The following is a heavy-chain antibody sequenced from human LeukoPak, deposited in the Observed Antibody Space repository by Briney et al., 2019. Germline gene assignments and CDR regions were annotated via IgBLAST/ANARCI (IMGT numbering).Heavy chain of an antibody. D-gene: IGHD5-24*01. CDR2: IYNSGST. V-gene: IGHV4-59*01. Sequence: PSETLSLTCTVSGGSISSYYWSWIRQPPGKGLEWIGYIYNSGSTNYNPSLKSRVTISVDTSKNQFSLKLSSVTAADTAVYYCARREMATTETFDYWGQGTLVTVSS. CDR1: GGSISSYY. J-gene: IGHJ4*02. CDR3: ARREMATTETFDY.